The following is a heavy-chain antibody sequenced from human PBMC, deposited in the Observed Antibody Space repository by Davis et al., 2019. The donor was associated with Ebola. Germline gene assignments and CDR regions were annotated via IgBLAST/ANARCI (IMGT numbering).Heavy chain of an antibody. V-gene: IGHV3-23*01. J-gene: IGHJ4*02. CDR1: VITFSSYA. D-gene: IGHD1-26*01. Sequence: PGGSLRLSCTDSVITFSSYAMTWVRQAPGKGLEWVSAISGSGGSTYYADSVKGRFTISRDNSKNTLYLQMNSLRAEDTAMFYCAKDTSAVNHVWGQGALVTVSS. CDR3: AKDTSAVNHV. CDR2: ISGSGGST.